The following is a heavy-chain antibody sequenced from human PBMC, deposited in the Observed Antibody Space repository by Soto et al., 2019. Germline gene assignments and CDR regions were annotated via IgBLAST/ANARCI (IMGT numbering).Heavy chain of an antibody. CDR1: GFTFSSYA. CDR2: ISGSGGST. J-gene: IGHJ5*02. D-gene: IGHD2-15*01. V-gene: IGHV3-23*01. Sequence: GGSPRLSCAASGFTFSSYAMSWVRQAPGKGLEWVSAISGSGGSTYYADSVKGRFTISRDNSKNTLYLQMNSLRAEDTAVYYCAKKVVAATRVNWFDPWGQGTLVTVSS. CDR3: AKKVVAATRVNWFDP.